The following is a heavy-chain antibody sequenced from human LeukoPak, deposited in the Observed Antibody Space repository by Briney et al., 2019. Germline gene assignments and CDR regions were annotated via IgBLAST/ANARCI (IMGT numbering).Heavy chain of an antibody. CDR3: ARGDQKRWLQITRWCYFDY. D-gene: IGHD5-24*01. Sequence: ASVKVSCKASGYTFTSYAMNWVRQAPGQGLEWMGWINTNTGNPTYAQGFTGRFVFSLDTSVSTAYPQISSLKAEDTAVYYCARGDQKRWLQITRWCYFDYWGQGTLVTVSS. CDR1: GYTFTSYA. CDR2: INTNTGNP. J-gene: IGHJ4*02. V-gene: IGHV7-4-1*02.